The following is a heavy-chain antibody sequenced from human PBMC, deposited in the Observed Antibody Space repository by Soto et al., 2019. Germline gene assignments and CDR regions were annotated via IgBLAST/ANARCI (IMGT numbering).Heavy chain of an antibody. CDR1: GFTFSVSS. V-gene: IGHV3-73*02. D-gene: IGHD3-3*01. J-gene: IGHJ4*02. CDR3: TRPYESGDC. Sequence: EVQLVESGGDLVQPGGSLKLSCAASGFTFSVSSMHWVRQASGKGLEWLGRIRSKANNYATAYAASVTGRFTISRDDSKNTAYLQMNSLRTEDTAMYYCTRPYESGDCWGQGTLVTVSS. CDR2: IRSKANNYAT.